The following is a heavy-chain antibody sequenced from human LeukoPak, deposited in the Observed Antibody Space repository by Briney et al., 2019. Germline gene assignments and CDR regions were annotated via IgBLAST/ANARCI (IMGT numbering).Heavy chain of an antibody. Sequence: ASVKVSCKVSGYTLTELSMHWVRQAPGKGLEWMGGFDPEDDETIYAQKFQGRVTMTEDTSTDTAYMELSSLRSEDTAVYYCATDLRSQGPFDYWGQGTLVTVSS. V-gene: IGHV1-24*01. CDR3: ATDLRSQGPFDY. J-gene: IGHJ4*02. CDR1: GYTLTELS. CDR2: FDPEDDET.